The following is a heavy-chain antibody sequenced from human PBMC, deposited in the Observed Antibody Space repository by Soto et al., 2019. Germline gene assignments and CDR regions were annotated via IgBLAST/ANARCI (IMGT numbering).Heavy chain of an antibody. D-gene: IGHD3-3*01. V-gene: IGHV4-30-4*01. CDR2: IYYSGST. Sequence: SETLSLTCTVSGASISSGDYYWSWIRQPPGKGLEWIGYIYYSGSTYYNPSLNSRVTMSLDTSKNQFSLKLDSVTAADTAVYYCARDPLRGPEYDHYSYGMDVWGQGTTVTVYS. J-gene: IGHJ6*02. CDR1: GASISSGDYY. CDR3: ARDPLRGPEYDHYSYGMDV.